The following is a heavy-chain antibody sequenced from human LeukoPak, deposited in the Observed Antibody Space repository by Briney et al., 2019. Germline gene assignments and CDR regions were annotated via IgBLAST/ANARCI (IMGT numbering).Heavy chain of an antibody. CDR2: IWYDGSNK. J-gene: IGHJ6*02. Sequence: AGSLRLSCAASGFTFSSYGWHWVRQAPGKGLEWVAVIWYDGSNKYYAYFVKGRLTLSRDNSKNTLYLQMNSLRAEDTAVYYCARDVKWIQLWLTRPYYYGMDVWGQGTTVTVSS. CDR1: GFTFSSYG. D-gene: IGHD5-18*01. V-gene: IGHV3-33*01. CDR3: ARDVKWIQLWLTRPYYYGMDV.